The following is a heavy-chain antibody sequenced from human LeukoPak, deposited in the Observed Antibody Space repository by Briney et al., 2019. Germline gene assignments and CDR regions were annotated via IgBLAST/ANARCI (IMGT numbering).Heavy chain of an antibody. CDR2: IYTSGST. D-gene: IGHD1-1*01. Sequence: SQTLSLTCTVAGGSISSGSYYWSWLLQPAGKGLEWIGRIYTSGSTNYNPSLKTRFTISVDTSKKQFSLKLRSVTAADTAVYYCASNSEKYYYYGMDVWGQGTTVTVSS. CDR3: ASNSEKYYYYGMDV. CDR1: GGSISSGSYY. J-gene: IGHJ6*02. V-gene: IGHV4-61*02.